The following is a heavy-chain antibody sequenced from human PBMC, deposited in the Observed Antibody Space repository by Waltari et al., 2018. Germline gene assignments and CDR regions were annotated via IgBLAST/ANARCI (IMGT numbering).Heavy chain of an antibody. V-gene: IGHV1-2*02. CDR1: GYTFTGYY. CDR2: INPTTGDT. CDR3: ARDAGAGGYGHFDY. J-gene: IGHJ4*02. D-gene: IGHD5-18*01. Sequence: QVQLVQSGAEVKKPGDSVKVSCKASGYTFTGYYIHWLRQAPGQGHEWMGWINPTTGDTNYRHKFQGRVTMTRDTSISAAYMGLSSLKSDDTAVYSCARDAGAGGYGHFDYWGQGTLVTVSS.